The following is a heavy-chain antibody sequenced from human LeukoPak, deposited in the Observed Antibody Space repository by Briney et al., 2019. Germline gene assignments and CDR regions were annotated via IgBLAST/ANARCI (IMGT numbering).Heavy chain of an antibody. CDR2: INPNSGGT. Sequence: GASVKVSCKASGYTFTGYYMHWVRQAPGQGLEWMGWINPNSGGTNYAQKFQGRVTMTRDTSISTAYMELSRLRSDDTAVYYCARDEGISADAEGAFDIWGQGTMVTVSS. D-gene: IGHD6-13*01. J-gene: IGHJ3*02. CDR3: ARDEGISADAEGAFDI. CDR1: GYTFTGYY. V-gene: IGHV1-2*02.